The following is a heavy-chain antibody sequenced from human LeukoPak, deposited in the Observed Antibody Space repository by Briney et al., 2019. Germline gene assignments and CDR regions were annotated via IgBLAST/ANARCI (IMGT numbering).Heavy chain of an antibody. D-gene: IGHD3-16*01. J-gene: IGHJ6*03. V-gene: IGHV3-23*01. Sequence: PGGSLRLSCAASGFTFSSYAMSWVRQAPGKGLEWVSAISGSGGSTYYADSVKGRSTTSRDNSYNTVSLQMNSLRDEDTGVYYCAKGLRTGVGPYMGYHYYMDVWGKGATVTVPS. CDR3: AKGLRTGVGPYMGYHYYMDV. CDR2: ISGSGGST. CDR1: GFTFSSYA.